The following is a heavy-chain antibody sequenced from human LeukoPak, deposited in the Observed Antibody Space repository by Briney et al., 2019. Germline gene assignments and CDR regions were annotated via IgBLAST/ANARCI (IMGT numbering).Heavy chain of an antibody. V-gene: IGHV4-61*02. D-gene: IGHD1-26*01. Sequence: SQTLSLTCTVSGGSISSGTYYWSWIRQPAGKGLEWIGRIYTSGRTNYNPSLKSRVTVSVDTSKNQFSLKLNSVTAADTAVYYCARESLGPPYYFGFWGQGTLVTVSS. CDR1: GGSISSGTYY. CDR3: ARESLGPPYYFGF. J-gene: IGHJ4*02. CDR2: IYTSGRT.